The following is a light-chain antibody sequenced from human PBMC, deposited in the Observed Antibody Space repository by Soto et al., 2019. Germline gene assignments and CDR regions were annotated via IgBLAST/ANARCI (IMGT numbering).Light chain of an antibody. Sequence: DIQITQSPSTLSAYARYRVKITCRASQSISSWLAWFQQKPGKAPKLLMYDASSLESGVPSRFSGSGSGTEFTLTISSLQTDDFATYYCKQYGTYLWTFGKGTKVDIK. CDR2: DAS. CDR3: KQYGTYLWT. J-gene: IGKJ1*01. CDR1: QSISSW. V-gene: IGKV1-5*01.